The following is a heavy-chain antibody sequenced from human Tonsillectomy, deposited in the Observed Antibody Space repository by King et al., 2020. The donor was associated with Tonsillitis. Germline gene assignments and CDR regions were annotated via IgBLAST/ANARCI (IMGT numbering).Heavy chain of an antibody. J-gene: IGHJ4*02. CDR2: IYFTGNT. D-gene: IGHD4-17*01. Sequence: QLQESGPGLVMSSETLSLTCTVSGASINNYYWSWIRQPPGKGLEWIGYIYFTGNTNYNPSLRSRVTISIDTSKTRFSLKINSVTAEDTAVYYCARGPTYGDYNDWGQGTLVTVSS. CDR3: ARGPTYGDYND. CDR1: GASINNYY. V-gene: IGHV4-59*01.